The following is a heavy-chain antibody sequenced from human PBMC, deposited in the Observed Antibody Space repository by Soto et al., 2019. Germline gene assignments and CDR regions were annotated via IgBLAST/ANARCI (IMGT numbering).Heavy chain of an antibody. CDR2: INPNSGDT. CDR3: ARDRWEFQLFYYGLDV. V-gene: IGHV1-2*02. CDR1: GYTFTGYY. J-gene: IGHJ6*02. Sequence: QVQLVQSGTEVKRPGDSVKVSCKASGYTFTGYYVHWVRQAPGQGLEWMGWINPNSGDTYLAQRFQGRFTISRDNSKNTLSLQMNSLRAEDTAVYYCARDRWEFQLFYYGLDVWGQGTTVTVSS. D-gene: IGHD1-26*01.